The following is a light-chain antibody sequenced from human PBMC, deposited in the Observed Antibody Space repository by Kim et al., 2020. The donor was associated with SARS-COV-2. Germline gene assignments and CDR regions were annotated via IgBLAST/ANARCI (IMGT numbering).Light chain of an antibody. J-gene: IGKJ1*01. V-gene: IGKV1-27*01. CDR3: QKYSNAPPT. CDR2: RAS. Sequence: IQMTQSPPSLSASVGDRVVIACRASQDIYINLAWYQQKSGKAPNLLVYRASTLQSGVPSRFSGSGSGTDFTLTISSLQPEDAATYYCQKYSNAPPTFGQGTKVDIK. CDR1: QDIYIN.